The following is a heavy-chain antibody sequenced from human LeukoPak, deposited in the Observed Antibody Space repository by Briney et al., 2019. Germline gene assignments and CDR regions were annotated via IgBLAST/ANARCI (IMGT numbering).Heavy chain of an antibody. J-gene: IGHJ5*02. CDR3: ATDFYDTT. Sequence: GGSLRPSCATSGFTFSNAWMNWVRQAPGKGLEWVGRIRSNSDGGTIDYAAPVKGRFTLSRDDSKTTLYLQMNSLQTEDTAVYYCATDFYDTTWGQGTLVTVSS. CDR2: IRSNSDGGTI. V-gene: IGHV3-15*07. D-gene: IGHD3-22*01. CDR1: GFTFSNAW.